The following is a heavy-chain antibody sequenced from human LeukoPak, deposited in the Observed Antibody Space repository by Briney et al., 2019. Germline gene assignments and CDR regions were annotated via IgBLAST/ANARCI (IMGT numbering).Heavy chain of an antibody. J-gene: IGHJ4*02. CDR2: IYYSGST. CDR1: GGSISSSSYY. V-gene: IGHV4-39*01. Sequence: SETLSLTCTVSGGSISSSSYYWGWIRQPPGKGLEWIGSIYYSGSTYYNPSLKSRVTISVDTSKNQFSLKLSSVTAADTAVYYCARQGSVSYYSDYWGQGTLVTVSS. CDR3: ARQGSVSYYSDY. D-gene: IGHD3-10*01.